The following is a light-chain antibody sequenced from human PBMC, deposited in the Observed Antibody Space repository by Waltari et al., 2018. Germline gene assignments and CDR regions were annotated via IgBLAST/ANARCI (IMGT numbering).Light chain of an antibody. CDR1: SLRSYY. J-gene: IGLJ1*01. CDR2: GKN. CDR3: NSRDSSGNPPYV. Sequence: SSELTQDPAVSVSLGQTVRITCQGDSLRSYYASWYQQTPGQAPVLVIYGKNNRPSGIPDRFSGSSSGNTASLTITGAQAEDEADYYCNSRDSSGNPPYVFGTGTKVTVL. V-gene: IGLV3-19*01.